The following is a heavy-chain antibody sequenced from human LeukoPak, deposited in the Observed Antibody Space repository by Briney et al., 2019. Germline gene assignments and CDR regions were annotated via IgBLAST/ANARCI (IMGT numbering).Heavy chain of an antibody. Sequence: ASVKVSCKASGYTFINYDINWVRQAPGQGLEWMGRINPNSDDTVYAQKFQGRVTITKNTSITTAYMELSSLGSKDTAVYYCARLRRAAAGRGFDYWGQGTLVTVSS. CDR3: ARLRRAAAGRGFDY. CDR2: INPNSDDT. V-gene: IGHV1-8*03. D-gene: IGHD6-13*01. CDR1: GYTFINYD. J-gene: IGHJ4*02.